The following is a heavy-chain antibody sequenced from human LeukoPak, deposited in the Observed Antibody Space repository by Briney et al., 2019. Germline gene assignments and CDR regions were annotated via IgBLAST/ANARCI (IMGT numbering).Heavy chain of an antibody. CDR1: GGSTSSGGYS. D-gene: IGHD5-18*01. CDR3: ARLKPGYSYGYYYYYYYMDV. Sequence: SETLSLTCAVSGGSTSSGGYSWSWIRQPPGKGLEWIGYIYHSGSTNYNPSLKSRVTISVDTSKNQFSLKLSSVTAADTAVYYCARLKPGYSYGYYYYYYYMDVWGKGTTVTVSS. V-gene: IGHV4-30-2*01. J-gene: IGHJ6*03. CDR2: IYHSGST.